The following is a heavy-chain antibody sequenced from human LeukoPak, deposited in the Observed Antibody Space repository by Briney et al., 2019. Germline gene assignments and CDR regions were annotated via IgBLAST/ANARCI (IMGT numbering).Heavy chain of an antibody. V-gene: IGHV4-39*01. CDR1: GGSISSSSYY. CDR3: ASQICSGGSCYSSRFDP. Sequence: SETLSLTCTVSGGSISSSSYYWGWIRQPPGKGLEWIGSIYYSGSTYYNPSLKSRVTISVDTSKNQFSLKLSSVTAAGTAVYYCASQICSGGSCYSSRFDPWGQGTLVTVSS. D-gene: IGHD2-15*01. J-gene: IGHJ5*02. CDR2: IYYSGST.